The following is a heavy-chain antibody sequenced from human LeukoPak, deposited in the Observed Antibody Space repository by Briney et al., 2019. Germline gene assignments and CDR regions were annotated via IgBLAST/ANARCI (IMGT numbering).Heavy chain of an antibody. CDR2: INPNSGGT. CDR3: ARTYCSGGSCSRTFDP. CDR1: GYTFTGYY. Sequence: ASVKVSCKASGYTFTGYYMHWVRQAPGQGLEWMGWINPNSGGTNYAQKFQGRVTMTRDTSISTAYMELSRLRSDDTAVYYCARTYCSGGSCSRTFDPWGQGTLVTVSS. V-gene: IGHV1-2*02. D-gene: IGHD2-15*01. J-gene: IGHJ5*02.